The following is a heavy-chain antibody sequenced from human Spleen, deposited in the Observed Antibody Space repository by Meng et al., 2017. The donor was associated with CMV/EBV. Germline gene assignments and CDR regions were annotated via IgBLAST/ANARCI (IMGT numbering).Heavy chain of an antibody. V-gene: IGHV1-18*01. D-gene: IGHD6-13*01. CDR1: CYNVRSYA. Sequence: ASCYNVRSYAINWVRQAPGQGLEWVGWISVYNGNTNYAQKFQGRISMTTDTSTSTVYMELRSLRSDDTAVYYCAREYASTWYYFDYWGQGTLVTVSS. CDR3: AREYASTWYYFDY. CDR2: ISVYNGNT. J-gene: IGHJ4*02.